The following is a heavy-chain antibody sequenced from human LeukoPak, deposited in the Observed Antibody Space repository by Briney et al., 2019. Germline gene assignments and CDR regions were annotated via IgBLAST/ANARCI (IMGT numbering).Heavy chain of an antibody. D-gene: IGHD4-23*01. V-gene: IGHV1-69*05. CDR1: GGTFSSYA. CDR3: AESRFSPTTVVTDDY. J-gene: IGHJ4*02. CDR2: IIPIFGTA. Sequence: GASVKVSCKASGGTFSSYAISWVRQAPGQGLEWMGGIIPIFGTANYAQKFQGRVTITTDESTSTAYMELSSLRSEDTAVYYCAESRFSPTTVVTDDYWGQGTLVTVSS.